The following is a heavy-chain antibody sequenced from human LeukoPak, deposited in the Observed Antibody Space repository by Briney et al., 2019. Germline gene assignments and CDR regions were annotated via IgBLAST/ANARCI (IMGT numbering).Heavy chain of an antibody. CDR1: GFTFSSYA. CDR2: ISSSGSST. V-gene: IGHV3-23*01. J-gene: IGHJ4*02. D-gene: IGHD6-13*01. CDR3: ATSFGPVIAAAGTGAD. Sequence: GGSLRLSCAASGFTFSSYAMSWVRQAPGKGLEWVSAISSSGSSTYYADSVKGRFTISRDNSKNTLYLQMNSLRAEDTAVYYCATSFGPVIAAAGTGADWGQGTLVTVSS.